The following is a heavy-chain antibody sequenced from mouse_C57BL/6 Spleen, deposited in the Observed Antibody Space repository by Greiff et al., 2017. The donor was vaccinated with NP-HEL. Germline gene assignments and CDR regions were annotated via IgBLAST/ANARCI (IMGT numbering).Heavy chain of an antibody. CDR1: GYTFTSYW. D-gene: IGHD1-1*01. Sequence: VQLQQPGAELVRPGSSVKLSCKASGYTFTSYWMHWVKQRPIQGLEWIGSIDPSDSETHYNQKFKDKATLTVDKSSSTAYMQLSSLTSEDSAVYYCARFYYYGSSSYAMDYWGQGTSVTVSS. V-gene: IGHV1-52*01. J-gene: IGHJ4*01. CDR2: IDPSDSET. CDR3: ARFYYYGSSSYAMDY.